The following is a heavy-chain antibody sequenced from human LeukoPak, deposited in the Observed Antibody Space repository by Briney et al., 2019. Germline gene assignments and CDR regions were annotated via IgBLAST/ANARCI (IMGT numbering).Heavy chain of an antibody. CDR1: GFTLSSNY. V-gene: IGHV3-66*01. CDR3: ARGSYNYDFWSGYFS. D-gene: IGHD3-3*01. CDR2: IYSGGST. Sequence: GGSLRLSCAASGFTLSSNYMSWVRQAPGKGLEWVSVIYSGGSTYYADSVKGRFTISRDNSKNTLYLQMNSLRAEDTAVYYCARGSYNYDFWSGYFSWGQGTLVTVSS. J-gene: IGHJ5*02.